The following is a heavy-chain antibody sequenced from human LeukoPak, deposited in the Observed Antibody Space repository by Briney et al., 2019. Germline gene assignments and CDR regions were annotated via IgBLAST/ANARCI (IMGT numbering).Heavy chain of an antibody. D-gene: IGHD3-22*01. CDR2: ISTSGRT. CDR1: GFTFSSYA. CDR3: ARGLDSRGYCHVVDS. Sequence: GGSLRLSCSDSGFTFSSYAMSWVRQAPGKGLEWVSLISTSGRTHYADSVQGRFTISRDNSKNTLSLHMNSLRAEDTAVYYCARGLDSRGYCHVVDSWGQGALVTVSS. V-gene: IGHV3-23*01. J-gene: IGHJ4*02.